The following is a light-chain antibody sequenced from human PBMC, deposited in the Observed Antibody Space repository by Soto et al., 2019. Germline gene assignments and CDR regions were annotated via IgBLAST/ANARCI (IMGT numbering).Light chain of an antibody. V-gene: IGKV3-20*01. CDR2: GAS. CDR1: QSFGTIY. CDR3: QQYGTSPYT. J-gene: IGKJ2*01. Sequence: EIVVTRAPDVLSLSPGERATLSGRTSQSFGTIYLAWYQQKPGQAPRLLIYGASSRATGIPDRFSGFGSGTDFTLTSSRLEPEDFAVYYCQQYGTSPYTIGQGTKLEI.